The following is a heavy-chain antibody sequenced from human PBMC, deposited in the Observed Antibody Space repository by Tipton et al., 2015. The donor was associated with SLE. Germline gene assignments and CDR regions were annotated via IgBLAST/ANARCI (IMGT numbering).Heavy chain of an antibody. D-gene: IGHD2-8*02. CDR1: GFTFSSSN. Sequence: SLRLSCAASGFTFSSSNMNWVRQVPGKGLEWVSYISSSGSSVYYADSVKGRFTISRDNAKNSLYLQMNSLRAEDTAVYYCARDRCIGGVCYRKANWFDPWGQGTLVTVSS. J-gene: IGHJ5*02. V-gene: IGHV3-48*01. CDR2: ISSSGSSV. CDR3: ARDRCIGGVCYRKANWFDP.